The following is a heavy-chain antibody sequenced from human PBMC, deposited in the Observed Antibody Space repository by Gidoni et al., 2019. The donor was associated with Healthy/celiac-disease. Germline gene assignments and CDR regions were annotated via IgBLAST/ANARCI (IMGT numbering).Heavy chain of an antibody. CDR3: AKEWGAAAASFDI. D-gene: IGHD6-13*01. V-gene: IGHV3-30*18. CDR1: GFTFSSYG. CDR2: ISYDGSNK. Sequence: QVQLVESGGGVVQPGRSLRLSCAASGFTFSSYGMHWVRQAPGKGLEWVAVISYDGSNKYYADSVKGRFTISRDNSKNTLYLQMNSLRAEDTAVYYCAKEWGAAAASFDIWGQGTMVTVSS. J-gene: IGHJ3*02.